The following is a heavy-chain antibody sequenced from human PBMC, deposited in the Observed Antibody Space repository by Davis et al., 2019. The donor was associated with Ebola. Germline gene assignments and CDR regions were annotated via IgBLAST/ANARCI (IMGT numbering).Heavy chain of an antibody. V-gene: IGHV3-23*01. Sequence: GGSLRLSCAASGFTFSSYAMTWVRQAPGKGLEWVSAISGSGGTTYYAGSVKGRFTVSRDNSKKTMYLQMNSLRAEDTAVYYCARAQFPTTSDHWGQGTLVTVSS. D-gene: IGHD1-1*01. CDR1: GFTFSSYA. CDR3: ARAQFPTTSDH. J-gene: IGHJ4*02. CDR2: ISGSGGTT.